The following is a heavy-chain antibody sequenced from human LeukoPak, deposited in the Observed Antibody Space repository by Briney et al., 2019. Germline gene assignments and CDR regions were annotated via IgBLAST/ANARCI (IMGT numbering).Heavy chain of an antibody. V-gene: IGHV1-24*01. CDR2: FDPEDGET. CDR1: GYTLTELS. J-gene: IGHJ4*02. CDR3: ATDRLLSGSGSSTSDY. Sequence: ASVKVSCKVSGYTLTELSMHWVRQAPGKGLEWMGGFDPEDGETIYAQKFQGRVTMTEDTSTDTAYMELSSLRSEDTAVYYCATDRLLSGSGSSTSDYWGQGTLVTVSS. D-gene: IGHD3-10*01.